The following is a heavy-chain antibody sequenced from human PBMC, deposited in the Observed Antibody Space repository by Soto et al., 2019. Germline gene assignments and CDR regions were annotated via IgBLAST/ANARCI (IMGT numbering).Heavy chain of an antibody. CDR3: ARGYCTNGVCYNGYFDY. CDR1: GYSFTSYW. D-gene: IGHD2-8*01. J-gene: IGHJ4*02. Sequence: GESLKISCKGSGYSFTSYWISWVRQMPGKGLEWMGRIDPSDSYTNYSPSFQGHVTISADKSISTAYLQWSSLKASDTAMYYCARGYCTNGVCYNGYFDYWGQGTLVTVSS. CDR2: IDPSDSYT. V-gene: IGHV5-10-1*01.